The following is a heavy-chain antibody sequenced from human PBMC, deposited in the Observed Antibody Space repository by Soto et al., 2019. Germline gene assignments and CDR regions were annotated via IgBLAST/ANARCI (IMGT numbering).Heavy chain of an antibody. J-gene: IGHJ5*02. CDR2: VYYSGST. CDR3: ARGTFYYESSGYYSWFDP. CDR1: GGSIRSGDYY. Sequence: QVRLQESGPGLVKPSQTLSLTCTVSGGSIRSGDYYWSWIRQPPGKGLEWIGYVYYSGSTDYNPSLKSRVSISVDXXKXQXXLKLSSVTAADTAVYYCARGTFYYESSGYYSWFDPWGQGTLVTVSS. V-gene: IGHV4-30-4*01. D-gene: IGHD3-22*01.